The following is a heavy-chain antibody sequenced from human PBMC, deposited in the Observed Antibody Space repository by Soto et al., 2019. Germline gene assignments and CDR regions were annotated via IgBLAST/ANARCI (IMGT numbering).Heavy chain of an antibody. CDR1: VFTFSSYA. Sequence: WWSLRLSCSASVFTFSSYAMSWFRQAPGKGLEWVSAISGSGGSTYYADSVKGRFTISRDNSKNTLYLQMNSLRAEDTAVYYCAKDRLAILTGYYDYWGQGTLVTVSS. V-gene: IGHV3-23*01. J-gene: IGHJ4*02. CDR3: AKDRLAILTGYYDY. D-gene: IGHD3-9*01. CDR2: ISGSGGST.